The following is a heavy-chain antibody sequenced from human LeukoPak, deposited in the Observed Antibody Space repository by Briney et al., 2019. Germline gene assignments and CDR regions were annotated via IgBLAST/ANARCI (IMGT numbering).Heavy chain of an antibody. CDR2: ISYDGSNK. Sequence: PGGSLRLSCAASGFTFSNYAMHWVRQAPGKGLEWLAVISYDGSNKYYADSVKGRFTISRDNSKNTLYLQMNSLRAEDTAVYYCAVGDYADYWGQGTLVTVSS. J-gene: IGHJ4*02. V-gene: IGHV3-30-3*01. CDR3: AVGDYADY. CDR1: GFTFSNYA. D-gene: IGHD2-15*01.